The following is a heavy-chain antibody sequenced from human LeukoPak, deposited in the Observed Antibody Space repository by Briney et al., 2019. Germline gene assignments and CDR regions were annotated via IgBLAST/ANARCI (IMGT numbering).Heavy chain of an antibody. D-gene: IGHD3-3*01. CDR3: AKGSKEVLFTRDHYMDV. V-gene: IGHV3-30*02. Sequence: PGGSLRLSCAASGFTFSSYAMHWVRQAPGKGLEWVAFIRYDGSNKYYADSVKGRSTISRDNSKNKLYLQMNSLRAEDTAVYYCAKGSKEVLFTRDHYMDVWGKGTTVTISS. CDR2: IRYDGSNK. J-gene: IGHJ6*03. CDR1: GFTFSSYA.